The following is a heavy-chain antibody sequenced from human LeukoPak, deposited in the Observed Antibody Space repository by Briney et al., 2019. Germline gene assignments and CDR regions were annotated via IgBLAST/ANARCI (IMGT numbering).Heavy chain of an antibody. D-gene: IGHD5-18*01. Sequence: SETLSLTCAVYGGSFSGYYWSWIRQPPGKGLEWIGEINHSGSTNYNPSLKSRVTISVDTSKNQFSLKLSSVTAADTAVYYCARGGDTAMVKPHTDWGQGTLVTVSS. CDR1: GGSFSGYY. V-gene: IGHV4-34*01. CDR3: ARGGDTAMVKPHTD. CDR2: INHSGST. J-gene: IGHJ4*02.